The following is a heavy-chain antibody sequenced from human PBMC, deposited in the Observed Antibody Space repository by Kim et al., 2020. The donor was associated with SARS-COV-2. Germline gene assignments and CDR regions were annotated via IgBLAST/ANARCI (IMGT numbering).Heavy chain of an antibody. CDR2: VRGGNT. Sequence: GSLRLSCAASGFTVSSFAMSWVRQAPGKGLEWVSGVRGGNTYYADSVRGRFTISRDNSKNTLDLQMNSLRAEDTAVYYCARERGDQSEFDSWGQGTLVT. D-gene: IGHD3-16*01. CDR3: ARERGDQSEFDS. J-gene: IGHJ5*01. CDR1: GFTVSSFA. V-gene: IGHV3-23*01.